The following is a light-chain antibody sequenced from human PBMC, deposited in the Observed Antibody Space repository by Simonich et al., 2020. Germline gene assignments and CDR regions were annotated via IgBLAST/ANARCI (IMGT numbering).Light chain of an antibody. Sequence: DIVMTQSPDSLAVSLGERATINCKSSQSVLYSSNHKKYLAWNQQKPGQPPKLLIYWASTRESGVPDLFSGSGSGTDFTLTISSLQAEDVAVYYCQQYYSTPLTFGGGTKVEIK. J-gene: IGKJ4*01. V-gene: IGKV4-1*01. CDR2: WAS. CDR3: QQYYSTPLT. CDR1: QSVLYSSNHKKY.